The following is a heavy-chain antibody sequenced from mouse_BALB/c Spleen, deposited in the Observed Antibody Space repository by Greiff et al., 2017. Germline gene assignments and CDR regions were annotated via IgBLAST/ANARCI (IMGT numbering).Heavy chain of an antibody. CDR3: ARDFDY. J-gene: IGHJ2*01. CDR2: INPGSGGT. V-gene: IGHV1-54*01. CDR1: GYAFTNYL. Sequence: QVQLQQSGAELVRPGTSVKVSCKASGYAFTNYLIEWVKQRPGQGLEWIGVINPGSGGTNYNEKFKGKATLTADKSSSTAYMQLSSLTSDDSAVYFCARDFDYWGQGTTLTVSS.